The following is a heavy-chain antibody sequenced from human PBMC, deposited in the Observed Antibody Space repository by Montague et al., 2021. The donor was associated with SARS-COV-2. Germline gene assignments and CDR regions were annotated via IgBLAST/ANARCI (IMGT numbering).Heavy chain of an antibody. J-gene: IGHJ5*02. D-gene: IGHD2/OR15-2a*01. CDR3: ARDAYYFGPGRENHGPFDP. Sequence: SETLSLTCSVSGDSITPYGDSIGGYFWSWIRQPAGKGLEWIGRIYANGNFDYNPSLNSRVSMSVDTSKQEFSMRLISVTAADTAVYYCARDAYYFGPGRENHGPFDPWGQGILVTVSS. V-gene: IGHV4-4*07. CDR1: GDSITPYGDSIGGYF. CDR2: IYANGNF.